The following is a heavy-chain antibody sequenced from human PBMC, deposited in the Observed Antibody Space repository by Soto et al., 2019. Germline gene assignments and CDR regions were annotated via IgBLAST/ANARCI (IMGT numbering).Heavy chain of an antibody. CDR2: IYYSGNT. J-gene: IGHJ4*02. CDR3: ASSFTVPAAIGY. Sequence: SETLSLTCTVSGDSISSGDYYWSWIRQPPGKGLEWIGCIYYSGNTYYNPSLKRRFSISVDTSKNQFSLQLSSVTVADTAVYYCASSFTVPAAIGYWGQGTLVTVSS. V-gene: IGHV4-30-4*01. CDR1: GDSISSGDYY. D-gene: IGHD2-2*02.